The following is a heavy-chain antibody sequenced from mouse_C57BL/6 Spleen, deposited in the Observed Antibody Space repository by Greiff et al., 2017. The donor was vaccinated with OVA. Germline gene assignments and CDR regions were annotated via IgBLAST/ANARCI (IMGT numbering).Heavy chain of an antibody. CDR1: GYTFTSYW. CDR3: ARSRTTMVTTGLDY. J-gene: IGHJ2*01. V-gene: IGHV1-69*01. Sequence: QQSCKASGYTFTSYWMHWVKQRPGQGLEWIGEIDPSDSYTNYNQKFKGKSTLTVDKSSSTAYMQLSSLTSEDSAVYYCARSRTTMVTTGLDYWGQGTTLTVSS. CDR2: IDPSDSYT. D-gene: IGHD2-2*01.